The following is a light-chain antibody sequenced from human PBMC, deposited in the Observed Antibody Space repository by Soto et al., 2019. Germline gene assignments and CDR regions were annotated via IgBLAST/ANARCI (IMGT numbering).Light chain of an antibody. Sequence: SYELTQPPSVSVAPGQTATITCGGNNIGSKSVHWYQQRAGHAPLLVVYDDNDRPSGIPERFSGSNSGNTATLTISRVEAGDEADFYCQVWHSGTEQVFFGGGTKLTVL. V-gene: IGLV3-21*02. CDR3: QVWHSGTEQVF. CDR1: NIGSKS. J-gene: IGLJ2*01. CDR2: DDN.